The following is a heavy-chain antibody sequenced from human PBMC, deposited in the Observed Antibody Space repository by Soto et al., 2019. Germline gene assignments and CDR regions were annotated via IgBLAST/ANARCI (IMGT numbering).Heavy chain of an antibody. D-gene: IGHD3-3*01. Sequence: PSETLSLTCTVSGGSISSYYWSWIRQPPGKGLEWIGYIYYSGSTNYNPSLKSRVTISVDTSKNQFSLKLSSVTAADTAVYYCARLDDFWTENNWFDPWGQGTLVTVSS. CDR2: IYYSGST. J-gene: IGHJ5*02. CDR3: ARLDDFWTENNWFDP. CDR1: GGSISSYY. V-gene: IGHV4-59*08.